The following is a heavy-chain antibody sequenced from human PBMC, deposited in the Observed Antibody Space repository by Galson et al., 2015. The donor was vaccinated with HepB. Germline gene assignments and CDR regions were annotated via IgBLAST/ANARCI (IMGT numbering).Heavy chain of an antibody. CDR1: GGTFSSYA. CDR3: AQDCSGGSCLSHRNDYYYYYGMDV. D-gene: IGHD2-15*01. V-gene: IGHV1-69*13. J-gene: IGHJ6*02. Sequence: SVKVSCKASGGTFSSYAISWVRQAPGQGLEWMGGIIPIFGTANYAQKFQGRVTITADESTSTAYMELSSLRSEDTAVYYCAQDCSGGSCLSHRNDYYYYYGMDVWGQGTTVTVSS. CDR2: IIPIFGTA.